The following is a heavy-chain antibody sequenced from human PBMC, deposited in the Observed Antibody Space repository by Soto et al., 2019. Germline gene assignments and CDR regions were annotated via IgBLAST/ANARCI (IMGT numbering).Heavy chain of an antibody. D-gene: IGHD3-3*01. CDR1: GFTFSTYA. Sequence: GGSLRLSCAASGFTFSTYAMTWVRQAPGKGLEWVAIISSSGDGTYYVDSVKGRFTISRDNSRNTLNLQMNSLRAEDTAVYHCAKNGDFWSWGMDVWGQGTTVTVSS. CDR3: AKNGDFWSWGMDV. CDR2: ISSSGDGT. J-gene: IGHJ6*02. V-gene: IGHV3-23*01.